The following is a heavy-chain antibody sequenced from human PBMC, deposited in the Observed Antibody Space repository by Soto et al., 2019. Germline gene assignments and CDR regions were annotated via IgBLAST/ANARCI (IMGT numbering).Heavy chain of an antibody. CDR3: ARMETGRVVTRPNWFDA. Sequence: QVQLVQSGAEVKKPGASVKVSCKASGYTFTSYAMHWVRQAPGQRLEWMGWIHGGNGNTKYSPKFQGRVTITRDTSASTGYIELSSLRSEDTAVYYCARMETGRVVTRPNWFDAWGQGTLVTVSS. V-gene: IGHV1-3*01. J-gene: IGHJ5*02. CDR1: GYTFTSYA. D-gene: IGHD2-21*02. CDR2: IHGGNGNT.